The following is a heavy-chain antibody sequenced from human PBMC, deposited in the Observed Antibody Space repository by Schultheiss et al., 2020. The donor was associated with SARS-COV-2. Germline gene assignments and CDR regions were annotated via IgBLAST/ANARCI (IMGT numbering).Heavy chain of an antibody. CDR1: GGSVSSGSYY. D-gene: IGHD2-2*01. J-gene: IGHJ6*03. Sequence: SETLSLTFTVSGGSVSSGSYYWSWIRQPPGKGLEWIGYIYYSGSTNYNPSLKSRVTISVDTSKNQFSLKLSSVTAADTAVYYCAREREYQLPPYYYYYYMDVWGKGTTGTVSS. CDR3: AREREYQLPPYYYYYYMDV. V-gene: IGHV4-61*01. CDR2: IYYSGST.